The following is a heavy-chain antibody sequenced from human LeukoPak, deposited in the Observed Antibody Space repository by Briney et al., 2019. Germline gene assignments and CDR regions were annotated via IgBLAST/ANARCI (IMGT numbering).Heavy chain of an antibody. CDR1: GFSFSSYE. D-gene: IGHD3-16*02. J-gene: IGHJ4*02. Sequence: PGGSLRLSCAASGFSFSSYEMNWVRQAPGKGLEWVSYISTGGSTIYYGDSVKGRFTVSRDNAKKSPYLQMNSLRAEDTAVYYCARQIYDYIWGTYRGRGSYFDFWGQGTLVTVSS. CDR3: ARQIYDYIWGTYRGRGSYFDF. CDR2: ISTGGSTI. V-gene: IGHV3-48*03.